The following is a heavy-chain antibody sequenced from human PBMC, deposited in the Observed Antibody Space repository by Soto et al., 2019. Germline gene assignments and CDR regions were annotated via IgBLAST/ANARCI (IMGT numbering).Heavy chain of an antibody. D-gene: IGHD3-3*01. V-gene: IGHV3-23*01. CDR1: GFTFSSYA. CDR3: AKGYYDFWSGYYYFDY. CDR2: ISGSGGST. Sequence: GGSLRLSCAASGFTFSSYAMSWVRQAPGKVLEWVSAISGSGGSTYYADSVKGRFTISRDNSKNTLYLQMNSLRAEDTAVYYCAKGYYDFWSGYYYFDYWGQGTLVTVSS. J-gene: IGHJ4*02.